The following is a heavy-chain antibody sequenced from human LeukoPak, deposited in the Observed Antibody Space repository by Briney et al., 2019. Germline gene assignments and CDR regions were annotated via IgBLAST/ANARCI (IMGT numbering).Heavy chain of an antibody. CDR1: GGSISSYY. Sequence: SGTLSLTCTVSGGSISSYYWSWIRQPPGKGLEWIGYIYYSGSTNYNPSLKSRVTISVDTSKNQFSLKLSSVTAADTAVYYCARADFRFGELLSPYNWFDPWGQGTLVTVSS. CDR2: IYYSGST. J-gene: IGHJ5*02. V-gene: IGHV4-59*01. D-gene: IGHD3-10*01. CDR3: ARADFRFGELLSPYNWFDP.